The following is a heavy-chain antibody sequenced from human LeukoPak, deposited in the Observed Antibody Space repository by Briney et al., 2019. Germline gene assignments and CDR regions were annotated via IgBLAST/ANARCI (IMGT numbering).Heavy chain of an antibody. J-gene: IGHJ5*02. CDR1: GFTFSSYG. CDR3: ARDRITMVRGVINNWFDP. Sequence: PGGSLRLSCAASGFTFSSYGMHWVRQAPGKGLEWVAVIWYDGSNKYYADSVKGRFTISGDNSKNTLYLQMNSLRAEDTAVYYCARDRITMVRGVINNWFDPWGQGTLVTVSS. CDR2: IWYDGSNK. D-gene: IGHD3-10*01. V-gene: IGHV3-33*01.